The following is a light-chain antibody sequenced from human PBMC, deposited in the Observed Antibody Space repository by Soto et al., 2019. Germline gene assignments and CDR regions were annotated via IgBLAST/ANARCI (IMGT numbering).Light chain of an antibody. CDR1: NSDVGGYNY. V-gene: IGLV2-8*01. CDR2: EVN. CDR3: SSYEGSNWYV. Sequence: QSVLTQPPSASGSPGQSVTISCTGTNSDVGGYNYVSWYQQYPGKAPKLIIYEVNERPSGVPDRFSGSKSGNTASLTVSGLQTADEAAYYCSSYEGSNWYVFGTGTKVTV. J-gene: IGLJ1*01.